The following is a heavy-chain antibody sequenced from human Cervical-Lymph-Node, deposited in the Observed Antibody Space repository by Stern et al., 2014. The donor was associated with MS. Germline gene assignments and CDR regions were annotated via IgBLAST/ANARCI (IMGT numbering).Heavy chain of an antibody. CDR3: ARLGIASRPYFYGMDV. CDR2: IYTSRGT. CDR1: GDSVSSGSHY. J-gene: IGHJ6*02. V-gene: IGHV4-61*02. D-gene: IGHD6-6*01. Sequence: QVQLGQSGPGLVKPSQTLSLTCTVSGDSVSSGSHYWSWVRQPAGKGLEWIGRIYTSRGTNYSPSLKSRVTISLDAPKNQSPLKLSSVTATDTAVYYCARLGIASRPYFYGMDVWGQGTTVIVSS.